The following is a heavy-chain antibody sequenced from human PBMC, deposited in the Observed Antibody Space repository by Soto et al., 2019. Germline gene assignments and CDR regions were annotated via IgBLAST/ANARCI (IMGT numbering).Heavy chain of an antibody. CDR1: GGSISSSSYY. V-gene: IGHV4-39*01. J-gene: IGHJ5*02. CDR2: IYYSGST. Sequence: PSETLSLTCTVSGGSISSSSYYWGWIRQPPGKGLEWIGSIYYSGSTYYNPSLKSRVTISVDTSKNQFSLKLSSVTAADTAVYYCANSVGAKGWFDPWGQGTLVTSPQ. CDR3: ANSVGAKGWFDP. D-gene: IGHD1-26*01.